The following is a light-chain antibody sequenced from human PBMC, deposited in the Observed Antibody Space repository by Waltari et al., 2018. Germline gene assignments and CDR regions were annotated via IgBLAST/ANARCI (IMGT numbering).Light chain of an antibody. J-gene: IGLJ1*01. CDR3: SSDAVSNNFYD. CDR2: EVS. Sequence: QSALPQPPSASAPPGQPATIPCTGTGSGGSVSWYQQLPGKAPKLLIYEVSKRPSGVPDRFSGSKSGNTASLTVSGLQAEDEGDYYCSSDAVSNNFYDFGSGTKVTVL. CDR1: GSGGS. V-gene: IGLV2-8*01.